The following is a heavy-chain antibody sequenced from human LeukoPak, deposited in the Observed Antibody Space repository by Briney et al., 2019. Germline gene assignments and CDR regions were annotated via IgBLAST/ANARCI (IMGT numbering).Heavy chain of an antibody. CDR3: AREWGSSWPVFDY. Sequence: SETLSLTCTVSGGSISSGSYYWSWIRQPAGKGLEWIGRIYTSGSTNYNPSLKSRVTISVDTSKNQFSLKLSSVTAADTAVYYCAREWGSSWPVFDYWGQGTLVTVSS. J-gene: IGHJ4*02. V-gene: IGHV4-61*02. D-gene: IGHD6-13*01. CDR2: IYTSGST. CDR1: GGSISSGSYY.